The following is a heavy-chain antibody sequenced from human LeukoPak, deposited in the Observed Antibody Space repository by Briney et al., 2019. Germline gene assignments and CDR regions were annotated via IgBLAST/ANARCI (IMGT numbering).Heavy chain of an antibody. CDR1: GDSITSAGYY. V-gene: IGHV4-31*11. CDR3: ARVVAATIYQFDH. D-gene: IGHD2-15*01. CDR2: IYNAGST. J-gene: IGHJ4*02. Sequence: SETLSLTCAVSGDSITSAGYYWTWVRQYPGKGLEWIGYIYNAGSTYYSPSLKSRVTTSLDTSKNQFSLRLSSVTAAGTAVYYCARVVAATIYQFDHWGQGTLVTVSS.